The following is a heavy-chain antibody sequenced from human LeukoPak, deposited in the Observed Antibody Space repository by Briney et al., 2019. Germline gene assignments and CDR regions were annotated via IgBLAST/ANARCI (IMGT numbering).Heavy chain of an antibody. J-gene: IGHJ5*02. D-gene: IGHD2-15*01. CDR1: GYTFTSYG. Sequence: ASVKVSCKASGYTFTSYGISWVRQAPGQGVEWMGWISAYNGNTNYAQKLQGRVTMTTDTSTSTAYMELRSLRSDDTAVYYCARDRLLGKNNWFDPWGQGTLVTVSS. CDR3: ARDRLLGKNNWFDP. V-gene: IGHV1-18*01. CDR2: ISAYNGNT.